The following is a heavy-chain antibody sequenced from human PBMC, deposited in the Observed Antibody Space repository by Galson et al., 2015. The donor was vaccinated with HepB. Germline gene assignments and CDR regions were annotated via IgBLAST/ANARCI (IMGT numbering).Heavy chain of an antibody. D-gene: IGHD3-22*01. J-gene: IGHJ4*02. V-gene: IGHV2-5*02. Sequence: PALVKPTQTLTLTCTFSGFSLSTSGVGVGWIRQPPGKALEWLALIYWDDDKRYSPSLKSRLTITKDTSKNQVVLTMTNMDPVDTATYYCAHRRGYDSSGYWGGFGYWGQGTLVTVSS. CDR3: AHRRGYDSSGYWGGFGY. CDR2: IYWDDDK. CDR1: GFSLSTSGVG.